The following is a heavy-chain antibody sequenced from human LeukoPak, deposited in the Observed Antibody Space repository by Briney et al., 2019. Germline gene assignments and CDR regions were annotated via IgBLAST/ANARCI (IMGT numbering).Heavy chain of an antibody. CDR3: ATDRGYYTSGSYYLDY. J-gene: IGHJ4*02. Sequence: PGGSLRLSCAASGFTFSSYGMHWARQAPGKGLEWVAFIRYDGSNKYYGDSVKGRFTISRDNSKNTLYLQMNSLRAEDTAVYYCATDRGYYTSGSYYLDYWGQGTLVTVSS. CDR1: GFTFSSYG. CDR2: IRYDGSNK. V-gene: IGHV3-30*02. D-gene: IGHD3-10*01.